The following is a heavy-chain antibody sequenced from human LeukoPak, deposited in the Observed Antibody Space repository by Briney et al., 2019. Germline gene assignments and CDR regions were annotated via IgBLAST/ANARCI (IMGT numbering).Heavy chain of an antibody. CDR1: GGPFTGYF. J-gene: IGHJ3*01. V-gene: IGHV4-34*01. CDR3: AKVYSSSSRDSFDV. D-gene: IGHD6-6*01. CDR2: INLGGSI. Sequence: SETLSLTCAVYGGPFTGYFWSGIRQSPGKGREWIGEINLGGSINSNPSLKSRVTISRDTSKNQFSLNLYSVTAADTAVYYCAKVYSSSSRDSFDVWGPRTMVTVSS.